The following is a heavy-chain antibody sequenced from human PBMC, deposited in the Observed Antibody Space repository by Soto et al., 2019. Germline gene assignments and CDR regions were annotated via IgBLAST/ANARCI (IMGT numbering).Heavy chain of an antibody. Sequence: QVQLVQSGAEVKKPGASVKVSCKASGYTFTTYYRHWVRQAPGQGLEWMGIISTDGGRTSYAQRFQGRVTMTRDTSTSTVYMALSSMRSEDTAVYYCATRDPGHYWGQGTLVTVSS. CDR1: GYTFTTYY. CDR2: ISTDGGRT. J-gene: IGHJ4*02. CDR3: ATRDPGHY. V-gene: IGHV1-46*01.